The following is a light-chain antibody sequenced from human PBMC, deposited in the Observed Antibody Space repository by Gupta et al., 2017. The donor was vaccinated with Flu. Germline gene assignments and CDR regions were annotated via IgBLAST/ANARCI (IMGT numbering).Light chain of an antibody. CDR3: LQSYSTLYT. CDR1: QSISSY. Sequence: PSSLSASVGDRVTITCRASQSISSYLNWYQQKPGKAPKLLIYAASSLQSGVPSRFSGSGSGTDFTLTISSLQPEDFATYYCLQSYSTLYTFGQGTKMEIK. V-gene: IGKV1-39*01. J-gene: IGKJ2*01. CDR2: AAS.